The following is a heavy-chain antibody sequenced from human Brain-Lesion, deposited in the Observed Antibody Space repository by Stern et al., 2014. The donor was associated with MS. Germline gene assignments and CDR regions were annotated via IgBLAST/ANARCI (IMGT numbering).Heavy chain of an antibody. V-gene: IGHV3-30*18. CDR1: GFPYTDYW. CDR3: AKHLAERPFDY. D-gene: IGHD1-1*01. Sequence: VQLVESGGGLVQPGGSLRLSCAASGFPYTDYWMRWVRQAPGKGPAWVAVISNDGNHKYYAGSVKDRFTISRDNSKNTLYLQMNSLRVEDTAVYYCAKHLAERPFDYWGQGTLVTVSS. CDR2: ISNDGNHK. J-gene: IGHJ4*02.